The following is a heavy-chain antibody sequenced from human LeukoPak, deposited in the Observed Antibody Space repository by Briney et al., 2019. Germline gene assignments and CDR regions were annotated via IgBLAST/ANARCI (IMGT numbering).Heavy chain of an antibody. CDR3: ARVYRNEEGFWTPNNYMDV. CDR1: GFTFSSYA. CDR2: ISYDGSNK. V-gene: IGHV3-30-3*01. Sequence: GGSLRLSCAASGFTFSSYAMHWVRQAPGKGLEWVAVISYDGSNKYYADSVKGRFTISRDNAKNSLYLQMNSLRAEDTAVYYCARVYRNEEGFWTPNNYMDVWGKGTMVTVSS. J-gene: IGHJ6*03. D-gene: IGHD3/OR15-3a*01.